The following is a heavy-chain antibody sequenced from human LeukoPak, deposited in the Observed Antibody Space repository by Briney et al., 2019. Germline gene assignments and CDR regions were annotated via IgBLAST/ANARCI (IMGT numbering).Heavy chain of an antibody. CDR3: ARRSSGWYGSDY. V-gene: IGHV4-4*02. CDR2: IYHSGST. CDR1: GGSLSSSNW. J-gene: IGHJ4*02. D-gene: IGHD6-19*01. Sequence: PSETLSLTCAVSGGSLSSSNWWGWVRRPPRKGLEWVGEIYHSGSTNYNPSLKSRVTISVDTSKNQFSLKLSSVTAADTAVYYCARRSSGWYGSDYWGQGTLVTVSS.